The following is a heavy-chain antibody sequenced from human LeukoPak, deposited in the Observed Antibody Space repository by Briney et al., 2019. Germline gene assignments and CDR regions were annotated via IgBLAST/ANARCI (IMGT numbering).Heavy chain of an antibody. CDR2: IRYDGSNK. CDR3: AKGDYSSSHHYYYYGMDV. V-gene: IGHV3-30*02. CDR1: GFTFSSYA. J-gene: IGHJ6*02. Sequence: GGSLRLSCAASGFTFSSYAMHWVRQAPGKGLERVAFIRYDGSNKYYADSVKGRFTISRDNSKNTLYLQMNSLRAEDTAVYYCAKGDYSSSHHYYYYGMDVWGQGTTVTVSS. D-gene: IGHD6-13*01.